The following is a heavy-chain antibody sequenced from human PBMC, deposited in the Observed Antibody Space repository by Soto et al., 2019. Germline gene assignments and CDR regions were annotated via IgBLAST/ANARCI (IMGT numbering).Heavy chain of an antibody. CDR1: VFTCKEPA. J-gene: IGHJ4*02. CDR3: AKGRGSGWAWYFDN. CDR2: ISDTGAST. Sequence: GSLRLDCAASVFTCKEPAMNWVRQAPGKGLEWVASISDTGASTWYAESVRGRLSISRDNSKNTLYLQMNSLRGEDTAVYYCAKGRGSGWAWYFDNWGQGTLVTAPQ. D-gene: IGHD6-19*01. V-gene: IGHV3-23*01.